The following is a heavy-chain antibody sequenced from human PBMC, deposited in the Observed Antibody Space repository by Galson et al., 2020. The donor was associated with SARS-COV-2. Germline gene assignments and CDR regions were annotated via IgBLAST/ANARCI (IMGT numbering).Heavy chain of an antibody. V-gene: IGHV4-61*02. CDR3: AAGPVAGSGE. J-gene: IGHJ4*02. D-gene: IGHD6-19*01. Sequence: SETLSLTCAVSGGSISGTSYYWSWLRQPAGKGLEWIGRIHSSRSTNYNPSLKSRVTISIDTAKNQFSLRLSSVTAADTAIYYCAAGPVAGSGEWGQGTLVTVSS. CDR2: IHSSRST. CDR1: GGSISGTSYY.